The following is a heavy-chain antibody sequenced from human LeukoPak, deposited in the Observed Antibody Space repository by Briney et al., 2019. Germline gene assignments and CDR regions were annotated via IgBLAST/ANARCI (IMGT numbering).Heavy chain of an antibody. CDR2: IYYSGST. J-gene: IGHJ4*02. Sequence: SETLSLTCTVSGGSISSSSYYWGWIRQPPGKGLEWIGSIYYSGSTYYTPSLKSRVTISVDTSENQFSLKLSSVTAADTAVYYCARTGYSSGWYPDNYFDYWGQGTLVTVSS. CDR1: GGSISSSSYY. CDR3: ARTGYSSGWYPDNYFDY. V-gene: IGHV4-39*01. D-gene: IGHD6-19*01.